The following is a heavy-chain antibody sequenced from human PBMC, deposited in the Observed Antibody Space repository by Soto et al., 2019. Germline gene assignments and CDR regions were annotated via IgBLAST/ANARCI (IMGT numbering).Heavy chain of an antibody. Sequence: PSETLSLTCTVSGGSLSSYYWSWIRQPPGKGLEWIGYIYYSGSTNYNPSLKSRVTISVDTSKNQFSLKLSSVTAADTAVYYCAREGIAAAGNYFDYWGQGTLVTVSS. V-gene: IGHV4-59*01. J-gene: IGHJ4*02. CDR1: GGSLSSYY. D-gene: IGHD6-13*01. CDR3: AREGIAAAGNYFDY. CDR2: IYYSGST.